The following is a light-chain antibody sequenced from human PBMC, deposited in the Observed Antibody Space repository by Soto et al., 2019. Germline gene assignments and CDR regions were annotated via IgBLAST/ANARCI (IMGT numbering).Light chain of an antibody. CDR2: GAS. V-gene: IGKV3-20*01. J-gene: IGKJ1*01. Sequence: EIVLTQSPGTLSLSPGERATLSCRASQSVSSSYLAWYQQKPGQAPSLLIYGASARSTGIPDRFSGSGSGKDFTLTISRLEPEDFAVYYCHQYGTSPWTFGQGTKVEIK. CDR1: QSVSSSY. CDR3: HQYGTSPWT.